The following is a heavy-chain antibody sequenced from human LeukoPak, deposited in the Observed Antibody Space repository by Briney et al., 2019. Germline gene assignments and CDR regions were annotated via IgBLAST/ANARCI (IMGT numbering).Heavy chain of an antibody. D-gene: IGHD2-2*01. CDR2: IYYSGST. Sequence: SETLSLTCTVSGGSISSYYWSWIRQPPGKGLEWIGYIYYSGSTYYNPSLESRVTISVDTSKNQFSLKLSSVTAADTAVYYCARDTSKYYFDYWGQGTLVTVSS. CDR1: GGSISSYY. CDR3: ARDTSKYYFDY. V-gene: IGHV4-59*06. J-gene: IGHJ4*02.